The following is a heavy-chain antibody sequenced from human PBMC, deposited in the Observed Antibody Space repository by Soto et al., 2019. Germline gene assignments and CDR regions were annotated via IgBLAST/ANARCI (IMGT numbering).Heavy chain of an antibody. CDR1: GFTFSSYG. D-gene: IGHD6-13*01. CDR3: AREAAAEKYYGMDV. V-gene: IGHV3-33*01. J-gene: IGHJ6*02. Sequence: GSLRLSCAASGFTFSSYGMHWVRQAPGKGLEWVAVIWYDGSNKYYADSVKGRFTISRDNSKNTLYLQMNSLRAEDTAVYYCAREAAAEKYYGMDVWGQGTTVTVSS. CDR2: IWYDGSNK.